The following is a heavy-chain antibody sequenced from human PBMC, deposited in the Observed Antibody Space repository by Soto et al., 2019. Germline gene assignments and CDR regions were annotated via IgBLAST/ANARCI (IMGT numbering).Heavy chain of an antibody. CDR2: IIPIFGTA. CDR3: ARGGSGSYHWFDP. J-gene: IGHJ5*02. Sequence: VASVKVSCKASGCTFSSYAISCVRQAPGRGLEWMGGIIPIFGTANYAQKFQGRVTITADKSTSTAYMELSSLRSEDTAVYYCARGGSGSYHWFDPWGQGTLVTVSS. V-gene: IGHV1-69*06. D-gene: IGHD3-10*01. CDR1: GCTFSSYA.